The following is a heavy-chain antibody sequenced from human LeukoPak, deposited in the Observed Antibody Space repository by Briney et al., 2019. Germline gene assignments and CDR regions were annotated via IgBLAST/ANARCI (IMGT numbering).Heavy chain of an antibody. Sequence: GGSLRLSCAASGFTFSSYTMNWVRQPPGKGLEWVSNIGTSSTTIYYADSVKGRFTISRDNAKNSLYLQMNSLRADDTAVYYCAREGWGWDYWGQGTLVTVSS. CDR3: AREGWGWDY. D-gene: IGHD3-16*01. V-gene: IGHV3-48*01. CDR2: IGTSSTTI. CDR1: GFTFSSYT. J-gene: IGHJ4*02.